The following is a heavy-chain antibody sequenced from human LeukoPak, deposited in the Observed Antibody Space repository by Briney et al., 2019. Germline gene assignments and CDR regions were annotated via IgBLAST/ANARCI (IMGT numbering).Heavy chain of an antibody. Sequence: GALRPSFAGPGFTFCRFWINLVRQAPGKGLGWVAHKNTDGSGKEYVDSVKGRFTISRDNAKNSLYLEMNSLRAEDTAVYYCARDPYDSGDRYYGAFDIWGQGTMVTVSS. V-gene: IGHV3-7*01. CDR2: KNTDGSGK. CDR3: ARDPYDSGDRYYGAFDI. D-gene: IGHD3-22*01. CDR1: GFTFCRFW. J-gene: IGHJ3*02.